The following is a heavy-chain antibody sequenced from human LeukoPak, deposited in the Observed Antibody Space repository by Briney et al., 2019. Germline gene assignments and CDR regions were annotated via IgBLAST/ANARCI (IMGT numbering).Heavy chain of an antibody. CDR1: GFTFSSYA. J-gene: IGHJ4*02. CDR3: AKESGYCSGGSCYSMFDY. CDR2: ISGSGGST. Sequence: GGSLRLSCAASGFTFSSYAMSWVRQAPGKGLEWVSAISGSGGSTYYADSVKGGFTISRDNSKNTLYLQMNSLRAEDTAVYYCAKESGYCSGGSCYSMFDYWGQGTLVTVSS. D-gene: IGHD2-15*01. V-gene: IGHV3-23*01.